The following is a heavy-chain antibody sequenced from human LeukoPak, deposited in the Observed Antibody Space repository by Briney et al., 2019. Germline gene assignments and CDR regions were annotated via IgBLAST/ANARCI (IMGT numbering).Heavy chain of an antibody. CDR1: GNSISSGDNY. CDR3: ARGAEYYAIWRGYAGYSDY. V-gene: IGHV4-61*02. CDR2: IYTSGST. D-gene: IGHD3-3*01. Sequence: SETLSLTCTVSGNSISSGDNYWSWIRQPAGKGLEWIGRIYTSGSTYCNPSLTSRVTISLDRSKKKFSLKLTSVTAADTAVYFCARGAEYYAIWRGYAGYSDYWGQGISVTVSS. J-gene: IGHJ4*02.